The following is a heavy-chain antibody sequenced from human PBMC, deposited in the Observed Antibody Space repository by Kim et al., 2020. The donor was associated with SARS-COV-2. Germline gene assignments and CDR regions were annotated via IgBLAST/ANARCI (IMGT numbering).Heavy chain of an antibody. V-gene: IGHV4-4*07. CDR1: GGSISSYY. D-gene: IGHD3-3*01. Sequence: SETLSLTCTVSGGSISSYYWSWIRQPAGKGLEWIGRIYTSGSTNYNPSLKSRVTMSVDTSKNQFSLKLSSVTAADTAVYYCARDSEYYYFWSGYHLGVDIWGQGTMVTVSS. CDR3: ARDSEYYYFWSGYHLGVDI. CDR2: IYTSGST. J-gene: IGHJ3*02.